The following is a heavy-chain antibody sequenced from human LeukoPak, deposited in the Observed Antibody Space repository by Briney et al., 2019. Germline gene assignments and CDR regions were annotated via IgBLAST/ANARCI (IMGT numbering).Heavy chain of an antibody. D-gene: IGHD1-26*01. V-gene: IGHV1-24*01. Sequence: ASVKVSCKVSGYTLTELSMHWVRQAPGKGLEWMGGFDPEDGETIYAQKFQGRVTMTEDTSTDTAYMELSSLRSEDTAVYYCATSSRSGSYSYYYGMDVWGQGTTVTVSS. CDR2: FDPEDGET. CDR3: ATSSRSGSYSYYYGMDV. CDR1: GYTLTELS. J-gene: IGHJ6*02.